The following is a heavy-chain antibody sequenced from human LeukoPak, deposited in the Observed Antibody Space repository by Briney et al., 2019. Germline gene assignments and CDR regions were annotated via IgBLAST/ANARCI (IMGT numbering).Heavy chain of an antibody. CDR3: ARREYWYFDL. CDR2: IYPSGTT. D-gene: IGHD2/OR15-2a*01. CDR1: GGSIGIGGYY. Sequence: SETLSLTCTVSGGSIGIGGYYWSWIRQHPGKGLEWIGYIYPSGTTYYNPSLKSQVTISVDTSKVQFSLTLRSATAADTAVYYCARREYWYFDLWGRGTLVTVSS. V-gene: IGHV4-31*01. J-gene: IGHJ2*01.